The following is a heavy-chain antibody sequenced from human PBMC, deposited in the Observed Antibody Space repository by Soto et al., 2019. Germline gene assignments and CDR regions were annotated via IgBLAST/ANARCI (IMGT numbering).Heavy chain of an antibody. Sequence: ASVKVSCKASGYKFTGYYMHWVRQAPGQGLEWMGWINPNSGGTNYAQKFQGWVTMTRDTSISTAYMELSRLRSDDTAVYYCARGEYDYIWGSYRSDAFAIWGQGTMVTVSS. CDR3: ARGEYDYIWGSYRSDAFAI. D-gene: IGHD3-16*02. CDR1: GYKFTGYY. J-gene: IGHJ3*02. CDR2: INPNSGGT. V-gene: IGHV1-2*04.